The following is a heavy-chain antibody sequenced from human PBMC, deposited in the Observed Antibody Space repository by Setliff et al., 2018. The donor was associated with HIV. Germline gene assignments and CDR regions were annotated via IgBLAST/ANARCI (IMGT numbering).Heavy chain of an antibody. CDR3: ARQITGISFFSYMDV. D-gene: IGHD1-20*01. J-gene: IGHJ6*03. CDR1: GYSFTSYW. V-gene: IGHV5-51*01. Sequence: GESLKISCKGSGYSFTSYWIGWVRQMPGKGLEWMGIIYPGDSDTRYSPSFQGQVTISADKSISTAYLQWSSLKASDTAVYYCARQITGISFFSYMDVWGTGTTVTVSS. CDR2: IYPGDSDT.